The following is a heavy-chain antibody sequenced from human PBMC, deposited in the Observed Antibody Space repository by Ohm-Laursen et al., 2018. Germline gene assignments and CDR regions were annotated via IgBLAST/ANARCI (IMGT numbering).Heavy chain of an antibody. V-gene: IGHV4-39*01. CDR3: ARAFWNGYNDAFDV. CDR1: GGSISSSSYY. CDR2: IYYSGST. J-gene: IGHJ3*01. D-gene: IGHD3-3*01. Sequence: SETLSLTCTVSGGSISSSSYYWGWIRQPPGKGLEWIGSIYYSGSTYYNPSLRSRVSISIHTSQNHFSLKLSCVTATDTAVYYCARAFWNGYNDAFDVWGQGTMVTVSS.